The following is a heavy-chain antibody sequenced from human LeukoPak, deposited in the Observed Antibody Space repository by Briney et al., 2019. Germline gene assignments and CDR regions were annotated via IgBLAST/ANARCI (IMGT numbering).Heavy chain of an antibody. CDR2: ISAYNGNT. CDR1: GYTFTSYG. CDR3: ARASPLLWFGELFRRGDYYYGMDV. D-gene: IGHD3-10*01. J-gene: IGHJ6*02. V-gene: IGHV1-18*01. Sequence: ASVKVSCKASGYTFTSYGISWVRQAPGQGLEWMGWISAYNGNTNYAQKLQGRATMTTDTSTSTAYMELRSLRSDDTAVYYCARASPLLWFGELFRRGDYYYGMDVWGQGTTVTVSS.